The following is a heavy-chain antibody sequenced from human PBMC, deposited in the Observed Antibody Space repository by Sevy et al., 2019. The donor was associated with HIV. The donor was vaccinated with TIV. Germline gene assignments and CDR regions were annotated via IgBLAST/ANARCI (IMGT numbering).Heavy chain of an antibody. CDR2: IWYDGSSK. CDR3: ATNMVHAGAYDSYFNF. J-gene: IGHJ4*02. D-gene: IGHD3-10*01. V-gene: IGHV3-33*01. CDR1: QFNFDTYA. Sequence: GGSLRLSCVASQFNFDTYAIHWVRQAPGKGLEWVAMIWYDGSSKDYAESVKGRFGISRDNSQNTAFLQMNSLRAEDTGVYYCATNMVHAGAYDSYFNFWGQGSLVTVSS.